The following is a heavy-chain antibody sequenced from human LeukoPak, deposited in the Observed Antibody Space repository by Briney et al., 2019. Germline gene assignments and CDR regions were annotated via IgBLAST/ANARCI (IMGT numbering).Heavy chain of an antibody. J-gene: IGHJ5*02. D-gene: IGHD1-26*01. V-gene: IGHV4-38-2*02. CDR3: ARVGGLSGSLSP. CDR1: GYSISSGYY. CDR2: IYHSGST. Sequence: SETLSLTCTVSGYSISSGYYWGWIRQPPGKGLEWIGSIYHSGSTYYNPSLKSRVTISVDKSKNQFSLRLSSVTAADTAVYYCARVGGLSGSLSPWGQGTLATVSS.